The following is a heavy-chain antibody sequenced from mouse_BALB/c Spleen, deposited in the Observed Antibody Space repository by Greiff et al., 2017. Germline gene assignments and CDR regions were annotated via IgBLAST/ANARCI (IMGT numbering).Heavy chain of an antibody. CDR1: GYTFTSYV. J-gene: IGHJ4*01. V-gene: IGHV1-14*01. CDR2: INPYNDGT. CDR3: ARWATATGGAMDY. Sequence: SGPELVKPGASVKMSCKASGYTFTSYVMHWVKQKPGQGLEWIGYINPYNDGTKYNEKFKGKATLTSDKSSSTAYMELSSLTSEDSAVYYCARWATATGGAMDYWGQGTSVTVSS. D-gene: IGHD1-2*01.